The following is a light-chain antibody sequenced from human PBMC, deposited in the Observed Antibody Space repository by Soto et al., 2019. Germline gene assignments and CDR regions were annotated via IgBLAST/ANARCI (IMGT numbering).Light chain of an antibody. CDR2: DAS. J-gene: IGKJ5*01. V-gene: IGKV3-11*01. CDR3: HQRSNWPPIS. CDR1: QSVRNY. Sequence: EIVLTQSTATLSLSPGERATLSCRASQSVRNYLAWYQQKPGQAPRLLIYDASNRATGIPARFSGSGSGTDIALTISSLEPEDFAVFYCHQRSNWPPISCGQGTRLEIK.